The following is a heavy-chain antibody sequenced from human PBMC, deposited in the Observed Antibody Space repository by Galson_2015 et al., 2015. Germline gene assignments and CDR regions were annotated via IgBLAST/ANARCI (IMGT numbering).Heavy chain of an antibody. D-gene: IGHD6-19*01. Sequence: SLRLSCAGSGFSFTTSAMNWVRQGPGKGLEWVSGISGRGDDTYYADSVMGRFTISRDNSKNTLYLQMNILRVEDTAVYYCARERADSSGFYIAASDIWGQGTMVTVSS. CDR1: GFSFTTSA. CDR2: ISGRGDDT. V-gene: IGHV3-23*01. CDR3: ARERADSSGFYIAASDI. J-gene: IGHJ3*02.